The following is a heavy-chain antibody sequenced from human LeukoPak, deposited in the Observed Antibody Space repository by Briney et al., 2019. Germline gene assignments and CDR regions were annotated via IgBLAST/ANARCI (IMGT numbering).Heavy chain of an antibody. J-gene: IGHJ4*02. Sequence: GGSLRLSCAASGFTFSNAWMSWVRQAPGKGLEWVGRIKSKTDGGTPDYATPVKGRFTISRDDSKNTLYLQMNSLKTEDTAVYYCTGVSRSSWYDYWGQGTLVTVSS. D-gene: IGHD6-13*01. CDR1: GFTFSNAW. CDR2: IKSKTDGGTP. CDR3: TGVSRSSWYDY. V-gene: IGHV3-15*01.